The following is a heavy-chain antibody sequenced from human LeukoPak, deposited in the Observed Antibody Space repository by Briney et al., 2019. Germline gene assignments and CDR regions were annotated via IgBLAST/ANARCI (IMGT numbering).Heavy chain of an antibody. CDR3: VKSAGFDWLSPLDAFDI. V-gene: IGHV3-64D*06. Sequence: GGSLRLSCSASGFTFSRYAMHWVRQAPGKGLEYVSAISSSGGSTYYADSVKGRFTISRDNSKDTLYLQMSSLRAEDTTVYYCVKSAGFDWLSPLDAFDIWGQGTMVTVSP. D-gene: IGHD3-9*01. J-gene: IGHJ3*02. CDR1: GFTFSRYA. CDR2: ISSSGGST.